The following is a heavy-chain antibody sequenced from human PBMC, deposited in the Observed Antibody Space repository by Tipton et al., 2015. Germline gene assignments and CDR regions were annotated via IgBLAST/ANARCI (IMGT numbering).Heavy chain of an antibody. Sequence: SLRLSCAASGFTFSTYGMNWVRQAPGKGLEWVSCVTGSGRITSYTDSVKGRFTISRDNSNDTLFLQMNSLRPEDTAVYYCAKSLVSGDHQANPYYGMDVWGQGTTVTVSS. D-gene: IGHD2-21*01. CDR2: VTGSGRIT. CDR1: GFTFSTYG. CDR3: AKSLVSGDHQANPYYGMDV. J-gene: IGHJ6*02. V-gene: IGHV3-23*01.